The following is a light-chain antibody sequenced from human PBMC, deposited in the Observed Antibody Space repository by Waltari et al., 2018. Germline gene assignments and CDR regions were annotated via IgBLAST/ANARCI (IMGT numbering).Light chain of an antibody. CDR1: QSFNNY. V-gene: IGKV3-11*01. Sequence: EIVLTQSPATLSLSPGERAVLSCRASQSFNNYLAWYQQKPGQAPRLLIYDASTRATGIAARFSGSVSGTDFTLTISSLEPEDSAVYYCQERSDWRGLTFGPGTKVDIK. CDR3: QERSDWRGLT. CDR2: DAS. J-gene: IGKJ3*01.